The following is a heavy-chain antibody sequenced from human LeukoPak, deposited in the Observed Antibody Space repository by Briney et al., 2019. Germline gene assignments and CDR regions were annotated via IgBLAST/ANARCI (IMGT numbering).Heavy chain of an antibody. CDR2: IKSKTEGETI. Sequence: GGSLRLSCAASGFTFSNTWMSWVRQAPGKGLEWVARIKSKTEGETIDYSAPVKGRFTISRDDSKNTLYLQMNTLKTEDTAVYYCTTDLWFGELYADYWGQGTLVTVSS. D-gene: IGHD3-10*01. J-gene: IGHJ4*02. CDR1: GFTFSNTW. CDR3: TTDLWFGELYADY. V-gene: IGHV3-15*01.